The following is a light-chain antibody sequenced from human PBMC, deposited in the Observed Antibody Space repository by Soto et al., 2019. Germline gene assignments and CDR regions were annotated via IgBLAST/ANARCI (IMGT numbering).Light chain of an antibody. V-gene: IGKV1-39*01. Sequence: DIQMTQSPSSLSVSVGDRVTITCRASQSIGGFLNWYQQKLGKAPKLLIYAASSLQSGVPSRFSGSGSGTDFTLTIISLQPEDFATYYCQQSYSTPLTFGGGTKVEI. J-gene: IGKJ4*01. CDR2: AAS. CDR1: QSIGGF. CDR3: QQSYSTPLT.